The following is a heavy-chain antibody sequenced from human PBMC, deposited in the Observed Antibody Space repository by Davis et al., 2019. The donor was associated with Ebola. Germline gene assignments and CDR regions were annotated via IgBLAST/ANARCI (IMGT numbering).Heavy chain of an antibody. V-gene: IGHV3-33*01. J-gene: IGHJ4*02. D-gene: IGHD3-22*01. Sequence: GESLKISCAASGFTFSRYGMHWVRQAPGKGLEWVSFIYSGRNNAIYADSVKGRFVISRDDSRNTLYLQMVRLTVEDTAVYFCARDGPNYDIDYWGQGTLVTVSS. CDR2: IYSGRNNA. CDR3: ARDGPNYDIDY. CDR1: GFTFSRYG.